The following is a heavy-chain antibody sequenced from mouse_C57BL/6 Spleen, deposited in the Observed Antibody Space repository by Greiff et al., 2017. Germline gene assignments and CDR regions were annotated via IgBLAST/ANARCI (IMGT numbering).Heavy chain of an antibody. J-gene: IGHJ4*01. CDR2: ISDGGSYT. Sequence: EVMLVESGGGLVKPGGSLKLSCAASGFTFSSYAMSWVRQTPEKRLEWVATISDGGSYTYYPDNVKGRFTISRDNAKNNLYLQMSHLKSEDTAMYYCARGGDGNYDYAMDDWGQGTSVTVSS. D-gene: IGHD2-1*01. CDR3: ARGGDGNYDYAMDD. CDR1: GFTFSSYA. V-gene: IGHV5-4*03.